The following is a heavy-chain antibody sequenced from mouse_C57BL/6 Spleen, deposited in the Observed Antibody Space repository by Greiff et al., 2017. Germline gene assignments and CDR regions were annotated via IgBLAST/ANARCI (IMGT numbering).Heavy chain of an antibody. CDR3: ARFLGAVDY. D-gene: IGHD3-1*01. CDR2: INPSSGYT. J-gene: IGHJ4*01. Sequence: VKLMESGAELARPGASVKMSCKASGYTFTSYTMHWVKQRPGQGLEWIGYINPSSGYTKYNQKFKDKATLTADKSSSTAYMQLSSLTSEDSAVYYCARFLGAVDYWGQGTSVTVSS. CDR1: GYTFTSYT. V-gene: IGHV1-4*01.